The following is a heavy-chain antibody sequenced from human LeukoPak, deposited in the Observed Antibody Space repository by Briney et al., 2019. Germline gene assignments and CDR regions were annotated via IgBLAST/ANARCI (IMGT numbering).Heavy chain of an antibody. CDR1: GYTFTSYA. V-gene: IGHV1-3*01. CDR2: INAGNGNT. D-gene: IGHD2-15*01. CDR3: ARSYCSGGSCYPDY. J-gene: IGHJ4*02. Sequence: ASVKVSCKASGYTFTSYAMHWVRQAPGQRLEWMGWINAGNGNTKYSQKFQGRVTITRDTSASTAYMELSSLRSEDTAGYYCARSYCSGGSCYPDYWGQGTLVTVSS.